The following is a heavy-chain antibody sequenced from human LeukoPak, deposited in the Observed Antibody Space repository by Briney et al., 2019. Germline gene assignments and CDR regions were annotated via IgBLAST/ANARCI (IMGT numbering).Heavy chain of an antibody. CDR3: ARVVIGLVD. CDR2: IYHSGST. J-gene: IGHJ4*02. D-gene: IGHD3-22*01. V-gene: IGHV4-38-2*02. CDR1: GYSISSGYY. Sequence: PSETLSLTCTVSGYSISSGYYWGWIRQPPGEGLEWIGSIYHSGSTYYNPSLKSRVTISVDTSKNQFSLKLSSVTAADTAVYYCARVVIGLVDWGQGTLVTVSS.